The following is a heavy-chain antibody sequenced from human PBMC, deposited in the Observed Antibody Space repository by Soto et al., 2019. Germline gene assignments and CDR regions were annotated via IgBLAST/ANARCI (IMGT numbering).Heavy chain of an antibody. CDR1: GFTFTSSA. V-gene: IGHV1-58*02. J-gene: IGHJ4*02. D-gene: IGHD3-16*02. CDR3: AAAPYYDYIWGSYLNLFDY. CDR2: IVVGSGNT. Sequence: SVKASCKASGFTFTSSAMQWVRQARGQRLEWIGWIVVGSGNTNYAQKFQERVTITRDMSTSTAYMELSSLRSEDTAVYYCAAAPYYDYIWGSYLNLFDYWGQGTLVTVSS.